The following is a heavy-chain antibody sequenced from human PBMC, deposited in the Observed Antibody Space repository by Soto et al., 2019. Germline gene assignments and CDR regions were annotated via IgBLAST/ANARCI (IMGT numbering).Heavy chain of an antibody. V-gene: IGHV1-18*01. CDR2: ISAYNGNT. CDR1: GYTLTSYG. CDR3: ARYRFRGNWFDP. Sequence: ASVKVSCKASGYTLTSYGISWVRQAPGQGLEWMGWISAYNGNTNYAQKLQGRVTMTTDTSTSTAYMELRSLRSDDTAVYYCARYRFRGNWFDPWGQGTLVTVSS. D-gene: IGHD1-26*01. J-gene: IGHJ5*02.